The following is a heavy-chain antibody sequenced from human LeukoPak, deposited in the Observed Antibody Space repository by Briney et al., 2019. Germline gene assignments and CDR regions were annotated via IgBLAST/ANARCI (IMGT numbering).Heavy chain of an antibody. CDR2: IRYDGSNK. CDR3: AKDSMWLLDKDGIDY. V-gene: IGHV3-30*02. D-gene: IGHD5-12*01. J-gene: IGHJ4*02. CDR1: XXXXXNYX. Sequence: GGSXXLXXAXXXXXXXNYXMXWVRQAPGXGLEWVAFIRYDGSNKYYADSVKGRFTISRDNSKNTLYLQMNSLRAEDTAVYYCAKDSMWLLDKDGIDYWGQGTLVTVSS.